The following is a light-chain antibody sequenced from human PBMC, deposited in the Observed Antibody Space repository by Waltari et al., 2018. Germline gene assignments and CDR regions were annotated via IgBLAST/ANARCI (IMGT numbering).Light chain of an antibody. CDR2: DVN. V-gene: IGLV2-11*01. J-gene: IGLJ2*01. CDR1: YSNIGAYDY. Sequence: QSALTQPRSVSGSPGQSVTISCTGTYSNIGAYDYVPWYQKHPGKAPKVMILDVNIRPSGVPDRFSGSKSGNTASLTSSGLQAEDEADYYCCSYAGRYTVLFGGGTKLTVL. CDR3: CSYAGRYTVL.